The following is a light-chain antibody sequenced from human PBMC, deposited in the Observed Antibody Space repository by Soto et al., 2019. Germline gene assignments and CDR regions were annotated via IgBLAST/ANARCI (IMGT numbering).Light chain of an antibody. Sequence: QSALTQPASVSGSPGQSITISCTGTSSDVGGYNYVSWYQQHPGKAPKLMIYDVSNRPSGVSNRFSGSKSGNTASLTISGLQAEDEAEYSCSSYTSSSTLGVVVGGGTKVTVL. J-gene: IGLJ2*01. CDR2: DVS. CDR3: SSYTSSSTLGVV. V-gene: IGLV2-14*01. CDR1: SSDVGGYNY.